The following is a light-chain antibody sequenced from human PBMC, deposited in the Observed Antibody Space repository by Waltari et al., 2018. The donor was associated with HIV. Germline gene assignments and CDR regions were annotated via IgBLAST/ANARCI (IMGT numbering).Light chain of an antibody. CDR2: KDI. CDR1: GPAKRH. Sequence: SYELTQPSSVSVSSGQPARPPCPGAGPAKRHLRWFQQTPGQAPVLVIYKDIERPSGIPERFSGSSSGTTVTLTISGAQVEDEADYYCFSAADNNLGVFGGGTKVTVL. J-gene: IGLJ3*02. V-gene: IGLV3-27*01. CDR3: FSAADNNLGV.